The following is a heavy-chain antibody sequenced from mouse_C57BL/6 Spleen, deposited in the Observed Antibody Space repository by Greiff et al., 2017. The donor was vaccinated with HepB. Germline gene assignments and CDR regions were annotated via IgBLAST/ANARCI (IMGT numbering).Heavy chain of an antibody. D-gene: IGHD1-1*01. J-gene: IGHJ1*03. V-gene: IGHV1-64*01. Sequence: QVQLKQPGAELVKPGASVKLSCKASGYTFTSYWMHWVKQRPGQGLEWIGMIHPNSGSTNYNEKFKSKATLTVDKSSSTAYMQLSSLTSEDSAVYYCARLGYYGSSPLYWYFDVWGTGTTVTVSS. CDR3: ARLGYYGSSPLYWYFDV. CDR1: GYTFTSYW. CDR2: IHPNSGST.